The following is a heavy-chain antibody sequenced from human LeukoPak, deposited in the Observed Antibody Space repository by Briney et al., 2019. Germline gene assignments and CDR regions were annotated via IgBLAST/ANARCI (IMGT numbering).Heavy chain of an antibody. J-gene: IGHJ5*02. V-gene: IGHV4-61*02. Sequence: PSQTLSLTCTVSGGSISSGSYYWSWIRQPVGKGLEWIGRIYTSGSTNYNPSLKSRVTISVDTSKNQFSLKLSSVTAADTAVYYCAREPYDFWSRTKNWFDPWGQGTLVTVSS. CDR2: IYTSGST. D-gene: IGHD3-3*01. CDR1: GGSISSGSYY. CDR3: AREPYDFWSRTKNWFDP.